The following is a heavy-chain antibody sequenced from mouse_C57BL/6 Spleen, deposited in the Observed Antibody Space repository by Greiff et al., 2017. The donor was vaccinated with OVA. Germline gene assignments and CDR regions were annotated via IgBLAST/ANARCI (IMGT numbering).Heavy chain of an antibody. CDR1: GYTFTSYG. CDR2: IYPRSGNT. CDR3: ARGGYYGSSYYAMDY. Sequence: QVQLQQPGAELARPGASVKLSCKASGYTFTSYGISWVKQRTGQGLEWIGEIYPRSGNTYYNEKFKGKATLTADKSSSTAYMELRSLTSEDYAVYFCARGGYYGSSYYAMDYWGQGTSVTVSS. J-gene: IGHJ4*01. V-gene: IGHV1-81*01. D-gene: IGHD1-1*01.